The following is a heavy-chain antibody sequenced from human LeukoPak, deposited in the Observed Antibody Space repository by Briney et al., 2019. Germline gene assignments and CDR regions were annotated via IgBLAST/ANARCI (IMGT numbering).Heavy chain of an antibody. Sequence: PSPTLSLTCTVSGASISSGSYYSSWLRQPAGKGLDSIGRIYTSGSTNYHPSLKSRVTISVDKSKNQFSLKLSSVTAADTAVYYCARGSGYYTKNYFDYWGQGTLVTVSS. CDR1: GASISSGSYY. J-gene: IGHJ4*02. CDR3: ARGSGYYTKNYFDY. V-gene: IGHV4-61*02. D-gene: IGHD3-3*01. CDR2: IYTSGST.